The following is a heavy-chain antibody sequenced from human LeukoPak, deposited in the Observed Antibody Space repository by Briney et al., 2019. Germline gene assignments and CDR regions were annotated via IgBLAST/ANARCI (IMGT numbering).Heavy chain of an antibody. D-gene: IGHD2-2*01. CDR1: GFTFSSYS. V-gene: IGHV3-21*04. Sequence: RAGGSLRLSCAASGFTFSSYSMNWVRQAPGKGLEWVSSISSSSSYIYYADSVKGRFTISRDNAKNTLYLQMNSLRAEDTAVYYCAKVPTRGIVVVPADYWGQGTLVTVSS. CDR3: AKVPTRGIVVVPADY. CDR2: ISSSSSYI. J-gene: IGHJ4*02.